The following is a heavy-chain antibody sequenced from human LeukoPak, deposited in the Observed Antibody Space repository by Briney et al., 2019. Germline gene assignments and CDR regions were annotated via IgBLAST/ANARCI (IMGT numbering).Heavy chain of an antibody. CDR1: GFTFSSYE. CDR3: ARENDYGEYAGYFDY. D-gene: IGHD4-17*01. V-gene: IGHV3-48*03. J-gene: IGHJ4*02. CDR2: ISSSGSTI. Sequence: GGSLRLSCAASGFTFSSYEMNWVRQAPGKGLEWVSYISSSGSTIYYADSVKGRFTISRDNAKNSLYLQMNSLRAEDTAVYYCARENDYGEYAGYFDYWGQGTLVTVSS.